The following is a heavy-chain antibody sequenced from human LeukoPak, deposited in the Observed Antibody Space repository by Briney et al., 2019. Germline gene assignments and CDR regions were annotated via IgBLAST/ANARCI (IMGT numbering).Heavy chain of an antibody. V-gene: IGHV3-73*01. Sequence: GGSLKLSCAASGFTFSGSAMHWVRQASGKGLEWVGRTRSKANSYATAYAASVKGRFTISRDDSKNTAYLQMNSLKTEDTAVYYCARDILGPSGYWGQGTLVIVSS. CDR3: ARDILGPSGY. D-gene: IGHD3-9*01. CDR2: TRSKANSYAT. CDR1: GFTFSGSA. J-gene: IGHJ4*02.